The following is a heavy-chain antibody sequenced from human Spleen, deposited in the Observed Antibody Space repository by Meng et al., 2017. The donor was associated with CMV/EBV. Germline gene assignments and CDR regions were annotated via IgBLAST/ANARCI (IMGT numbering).Heavy chain of an antibody. CDR2: ISSSGTTI. V-gene: IGHV3-48*03. CDR3: ARGFTAVIPASIDF. J-gene: IGHJ4*02. D-gene: IGHD2-2*02. CDR1: GFAFNTFP. Sequence: GESMKISCAASGFAFNTFPMNWVRPAPGKGLEWISYISSSGTTIYYADSVQGRFTVSRDNAMNSLYQQMNRLRAEDTARYYCARGFTAVIPASIDFWGQGTPVTVSS.